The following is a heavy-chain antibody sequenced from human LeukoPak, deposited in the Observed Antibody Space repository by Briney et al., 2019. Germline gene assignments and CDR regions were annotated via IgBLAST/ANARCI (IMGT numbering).Heavy chain of an antibody. D-gene: IGHD1-26*01. CDR2: ISGSGGST. J-gene: IGHJ3*02. Sequence: GGTLRLSCAASGFTFSSYGMSWVRQAPGKGLEWVSAISGSGGSTYYADSVKGRFTISRDNSKNTLYLQMNSPRAEDTAVYYCAKDGGSYGIDAFDIWGQGTMVTVSS. CDR3: AKDGGSYGIDAFDI. CDR1: GFTFSSYG. V-gene: IGHV3-23*01.